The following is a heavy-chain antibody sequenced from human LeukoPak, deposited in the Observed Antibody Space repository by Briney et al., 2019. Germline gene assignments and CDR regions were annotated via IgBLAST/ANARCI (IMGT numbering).Heavy chain of an antibody. CDR3: AKTSKQQLVNDAFDI. V-gene: IGHV3-23*01. J-gene: IGHJ3*02. CDR1: GFTFSSYA. D-gene: IGHD6-13*01. CDR2: ISGSGGST. Sequence: GGSLRLSCAASGFTFSSYAMSWARQAPGKGLEWVSAISGSGGSTYYADSVKGRFTISRDNSKNTLYLQMNSLRAEDTAVYYCAKTSKQQLVNDAFDIWGQGTMVTVSS.